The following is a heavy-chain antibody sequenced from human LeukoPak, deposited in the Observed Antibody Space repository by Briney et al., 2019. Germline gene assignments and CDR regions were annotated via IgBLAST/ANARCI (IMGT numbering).Heavy chain of an antibody. CDR2: IIPILGIA. V-gene: IGHV1-69*02. Sequence: SVEVSCKASGGTFSSYTISWVRQAPGQGLEWMGRIIPILGIANYAQKFQGRVTITADKSTSTAYMELSSLRSEDTAVYYCISGPSLEWLLYWGQGTLVTVSS. CDR1: GGTFSSYT. D-gene: IGHD3-3*01. CDR3: ISGPSLEWLLY. J-gene: IGHJ4*02.